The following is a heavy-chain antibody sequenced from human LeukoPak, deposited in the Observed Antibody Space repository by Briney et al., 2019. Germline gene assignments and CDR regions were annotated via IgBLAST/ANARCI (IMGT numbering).Heavy chain of an antibody. D-gene: IGHD3-10*01. J-gene: IGHJ4*02. V-gene: IGHV4-34*01. CDR3: ARSITMPLY. CDR1: GGSFSGYY. CDR2: INHSGST. Sequence: SETLSLTCAVYGGSFSGYYWSWIRQPPGKGLEWIGEINHSGSTNYNPSLKSRVTISVDTSKNQFSLKMSSVTAADTAVYYCARSITMPLYWGQGTLVTVSS.